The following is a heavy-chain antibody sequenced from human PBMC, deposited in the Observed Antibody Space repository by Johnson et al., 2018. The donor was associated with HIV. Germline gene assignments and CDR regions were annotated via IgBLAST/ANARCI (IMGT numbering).Heavy chain of an antibody. Sequence: VQLVESGGGLVQPGGSLRLSCAASGFTFSSYAMHWVRQAPGKGLEYVSAISSNGGSTYYANSVKGRFTISRDNSKNTLYLQMGSLRAEDTAMYYCARDGVYSSPWDAFDIWGQGTMVTVSS. CDR1: GFTFSSYA. D-gene: IGHD6-19*01. CDR3: ARDGVYSSPWDAFDI. J-gene: IGHJ3*02. V-gene: IGHV3-64*01. CDR2: ISSNGGST.